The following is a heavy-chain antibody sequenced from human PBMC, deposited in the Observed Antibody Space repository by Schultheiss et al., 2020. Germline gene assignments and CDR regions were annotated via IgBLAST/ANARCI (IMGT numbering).Heavy chain of an antibody. CDR1: GFTFSSYG. D-gene: IGHD3-10*01. CDR2: ISYDGSNK. CDR3: ARPGNDFFGSGSFYSFFDY. V-gene: IGHV3-30*03. J-gene: IGHJ4*02. Sequence: GGSLRLSCAASGFTFSSYGMHWVRQAPGKGLEWVAVISYDGSNKYYADSVKGRFTISRDNPKNTLFLQINTLRPEDTAVYYCARPGNDFFGSGSFYSFFDYWGQGTLVTVSS.